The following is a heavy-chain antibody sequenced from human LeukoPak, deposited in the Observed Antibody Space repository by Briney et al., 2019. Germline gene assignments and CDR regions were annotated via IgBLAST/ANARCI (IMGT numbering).Heavy chain of an antibody. CDR1: GGSIISYY. CDR2: VYYTGST. D-gene: IGHD3-22*01. CDR3: ARVRPPTYYYDSSDYRDAFDI. J-gene: IGHJ3*02. Sequence: PETLSLTCAVSGGSIISYYWSWIRQPPGKGLEWIGFVYYTGSTDYNPSLKSRVTMSIDTSKNQFSLKLSSVTAADTAVYYCARVRPPTYYYDSSDYRDAFDIWGQGTVVTVSS. V-gene: IGHV4-59*01.